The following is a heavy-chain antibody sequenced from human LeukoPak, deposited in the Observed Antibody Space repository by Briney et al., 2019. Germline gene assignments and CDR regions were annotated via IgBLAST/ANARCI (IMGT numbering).Heavy chain of an antibody. D-gene: IGHD1-26*01. Sequence: GGSLRLSCSASGFTFSIHWITCVRQAPGKGLEWVANIKEDGSEKYYVDSVRGRFTISRDNAKNSLYLQMNSLGAADTAVYHCAGEAWSGSYFVYWGQGTLVTVSS. CDR3: AGEAWSGSYFVY. CDR1: GFTFSIHW. J-gene: IGHJ4*02. V-gene: IGHV3-7*01. CDR2: IKEDGSEK.